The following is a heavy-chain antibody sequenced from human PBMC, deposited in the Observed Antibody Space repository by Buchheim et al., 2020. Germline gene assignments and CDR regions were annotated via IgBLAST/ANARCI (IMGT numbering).Heavy chain of an antibody. V-gene: IGHV1-2*02. CDR2: INPNSGGT. D-gene: IGHD3-16*01. Sequence: QVQLVQSGAEVKKPGASVKVSCKASGYTFTGYYMHWVRQAPGQGLEWMGWINPNSGGTNYAQKFQGRVTMTRETSISTADMELSRLTSDDTAVYYCARDLSDDYAQNRFDPWGQGTL. CDR1: GYTFTGYY. J-gene: IGHJ5*02. CDR3: ARDLSDDYAQNRFDP.